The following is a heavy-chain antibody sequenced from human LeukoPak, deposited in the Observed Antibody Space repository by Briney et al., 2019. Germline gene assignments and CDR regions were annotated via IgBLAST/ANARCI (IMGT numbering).Heavy chain of an antibody. V-gene: IGHV1-18*01. CDR2: ISAYNGNT. D-gene: IGHD6-13*01. CDR1: GYTFTTYS. CDR3: ARDSGGGYSSSEGWFDP. J-gene: IGHJ5*02. Sequence: ASVKVSCKASGYTFTTYSISWVRQAPGQGLEWMGWISAYNGNTNYAQKLQGRVTMTTDTSTSTAYMELRSLRSDDTAVYYCARDSGGGYSSSEGWFDPWGQGTLVTVSA.